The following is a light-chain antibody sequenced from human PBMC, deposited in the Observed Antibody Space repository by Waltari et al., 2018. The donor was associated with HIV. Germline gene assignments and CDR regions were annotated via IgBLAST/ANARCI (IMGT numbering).Light chain of an antibody. CDR2: KDT. CDR1: ALANHY. V-gene: IGLV3-25*03. CDR3: QSGGSSGSWV. J-gene: IGLJ3*02. Sequence: SNELTQPPSVSVSPGQTARITCSGDALANHYTYWFQQKPGQAPVLVLFKDTERPSGIPERFSGSRSRTTVKLTISGVQAEDEADYYCQSGGSSGSWVFGGGTKLTVL.